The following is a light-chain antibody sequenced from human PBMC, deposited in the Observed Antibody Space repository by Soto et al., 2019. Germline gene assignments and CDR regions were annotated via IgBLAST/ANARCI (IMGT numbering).Light chain of an antibody. CDR3: QQRSNWPRT. Sequence: EILLTQPPFPLSLSPGERATLCCRASQSVSSSYLAWYQQKPGQAPRLLIYGVSTRATGIPARFSGSGSGTDFTLTISSLEPEDFAVYYCQQRSNWPRTFGQGTKVDIK. CDR2: GVS. V-gene: IGKV3D-20*02. CDR1: QSVSSSY. J-gene: IGKJ1*01.